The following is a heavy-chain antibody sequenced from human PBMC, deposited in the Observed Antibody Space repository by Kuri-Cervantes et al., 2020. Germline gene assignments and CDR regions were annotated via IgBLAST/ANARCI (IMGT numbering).Heavy chain of an antibody. D-gene: IGHD6-19*01. Sequence: ESLKISCAVYGGSFSGYYWSWIRQPPGKGLEWIGEINHSGSTNYNPSLKSRVTISVDTSKNQFSLKLSSVTAADTAVYYCARPRPGAVAGTWFDYWGQGTLVTVSS. CDR2: INHSGST. CDR1: GGSFSGYY. V-gene: IGHV4-34*01. J-gene: IGHJ4*02. CDR3: ARPRPGAVAGTWFDY.